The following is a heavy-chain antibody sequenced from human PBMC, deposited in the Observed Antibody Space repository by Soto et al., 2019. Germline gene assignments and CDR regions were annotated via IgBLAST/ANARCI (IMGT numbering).Heavy chain of an antibody. J-gene: IGHJ6*03. CDR2: MNPNSGNT. D-gene: IGHD3-3*01. CDR3: ARGGYYDFWSGYLTPGLYMDV. CDR1: GYTFTSYD. Sequence: VASVKVSCKASGYTFTSYDINWVRQATGQGLEWMGWMNPNSGNTGYAQKIQGRVTMTRNTSISTAYMELSSLRSEDTAVYYCARGGYYDFWSGYLTPGLYMDVWGKGTTVTVSS. V-gene: IGHV1-8*01.